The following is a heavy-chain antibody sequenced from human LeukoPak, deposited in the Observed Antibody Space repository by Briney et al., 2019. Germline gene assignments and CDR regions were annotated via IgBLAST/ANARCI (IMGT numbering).Heavy chain of an antibody. J-gene: IGHJ6*03. CDR1: GGTFSRYA. CDR2: INPNSGGT. D-gene: IGHD3-9*01. CDR3: ASSTPVLRYFGSPPLDYYMGV. Sequence: GASVKVSCKASGGTFSRYAISWVRQAPGQGLEWMGWINPNSGGTNYAQKFQGRVTMTRDTSISTAYMELSRLRSDDTAVYYCASSTPVLRYFGSPPLDYYMGVWGKGTTVTVSS. V-gene: IGHV1-2*02.